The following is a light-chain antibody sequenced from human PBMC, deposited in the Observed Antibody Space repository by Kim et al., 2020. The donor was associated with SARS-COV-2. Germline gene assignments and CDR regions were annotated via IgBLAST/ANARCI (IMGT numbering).Light chain of an antibody. V-gene: IGKV3-20*01. CDR3: QQYDNSPWT. CDR1: QRVPSSS. CDR2: GAS. J-gene: IGKJ1*01. Sequence: SPDERATLPCRASQRVPSSSVAWYQQKPGQAPRLLIYGASSRATGIPDRFSGSVSGTDFTLTISRLEPEDFAVYYCQQYDNSPWTFGQGTKVDIK.